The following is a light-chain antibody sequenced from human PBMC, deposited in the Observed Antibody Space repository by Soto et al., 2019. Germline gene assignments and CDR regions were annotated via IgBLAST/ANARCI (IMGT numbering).Light chain of an antibody. V-gene: IGKV1-9*01. J-gene: IGKJ4*01. CDR2: DAS. Sequence: DIQLTQSPSFLSASVGDRVTITCRASQDISSSLAWYQQKPGKAPKLLIYDASTLQTGVPSRFRGSGSGTEFTLTISSLQPEDFANYSCQQIAYYPIGTLGGGTKWISN. CDR3: QQIAYYPIGT. CDR1: QDISSS.